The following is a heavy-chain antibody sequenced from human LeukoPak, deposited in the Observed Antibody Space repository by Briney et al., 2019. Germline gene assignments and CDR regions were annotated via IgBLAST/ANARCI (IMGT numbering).Heavy chain of an antibody. Sequence: PGGSLRLSCAASGFTFSSYAMSWVRPAPGKGLEWVSAISGSGGSTYYADSVKGRFTISRDNSKNTLYLQMSSLRAEDTVLYYCAKDGNVDYWCYYMYVWGKGTTVTVSS. CDR3: AKDGNVDYWCYYMYV. J-gene: IGHJ6*03. V-gene: IGHV3-23*01. CDR1: GFTFSSYA. D-gene: IGHD3-10*02. CDR2: ISGSGGST.